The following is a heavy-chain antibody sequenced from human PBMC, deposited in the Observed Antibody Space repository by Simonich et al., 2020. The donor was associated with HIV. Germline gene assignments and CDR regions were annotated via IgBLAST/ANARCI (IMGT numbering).Heavy chain of an antibody. CDR2: INHSGNT. J-gene: IGHJ4*02. D-gene: IGHD6-13*01. Sequence: QVQLQQWGAGLLKPSETLSLTCAVYGGSFSVYYWSWIRQPPGKGLEWIGEINHSGNTNYNPSLKSRVTISVDTSKNQFSLKLSSVTAADTAIYYCATNRPPGGYSSSWSLWFWGKGTLVTVSS. CDR3: ATNRPPGGYSSSWSLWF. CDR1: GGSFSVYY. V-gene: IGHV4-34*01.